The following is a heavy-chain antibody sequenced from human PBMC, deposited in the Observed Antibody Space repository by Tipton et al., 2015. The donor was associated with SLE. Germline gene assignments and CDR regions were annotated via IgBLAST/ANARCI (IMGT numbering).Heavy chain of an antibody. CDR1: GGSISSGGYY. CDR3: ARESNYDFWSGMNYYFYFMDV. J-gene: IGHJ6*03. Sequence: TLSLTCTVSGGSISSGGYYWGWIRRLPGKGLEWIGHIYDSGSAFYNPSLRSRITISLGMSDNQFSLKVNSVTAADTAVYYCARESNYDFWSGMNYYFYFMDVWGKGTTVTVSS. CDR2: IYDSGSA. V-gene: IGHV4-31*03. D-gene: IGHD3-3*01.